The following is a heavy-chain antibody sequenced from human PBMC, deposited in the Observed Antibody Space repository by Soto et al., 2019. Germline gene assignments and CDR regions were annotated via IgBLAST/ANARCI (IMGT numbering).Heavy chain of an antibody. CDR2: IIPIFGTA. D-gene: IGHD3-10*01. CDR1: GGTFSSYA. V-gene: IGHV1-69*13. CDR3: ARESFTMVRGAPPRAYYYGMDA. Sequence: GASVKVSCKASGGTFSSYAISWVRQAPGQGLEWMGGIIPIFGTANYAQKFQGRVTITADESTSTAYMELSSLRSEDTAVYYCARESFTMVRGAPPRAYYYGMDAWGQGTTVTVSS. J-gene: IGHJ6*02.